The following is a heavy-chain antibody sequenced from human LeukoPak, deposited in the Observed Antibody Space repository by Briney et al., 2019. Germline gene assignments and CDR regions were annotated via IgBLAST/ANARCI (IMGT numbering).Heavy chain of an antibody. Sequence: SETLSLTCVVSGGSFSGYYWSWIRQPPGKGLEWIGEINLSGSTNYNPSLKSRVTISVDTSKNQFSLKLSSVPAADTTVYYCAGGSLVVPAAHAENYYYYFIDVWGKGTTVTVSS. D-gene: IGHD2-2*01. J-gene: IGHJ6*03. V-gene: IGHV4-34*01. CDR3: AGGSLVVPAAHAENYYYYFIDV. CDR1: GGSFSGYY. CDR2: INLSGST.